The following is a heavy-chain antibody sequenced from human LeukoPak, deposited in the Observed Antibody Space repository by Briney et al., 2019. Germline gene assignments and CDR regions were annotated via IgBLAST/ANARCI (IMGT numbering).Heavy chain of an antibody. D-gene: IGHD3-22*01. CDR1: DGSISSYY. CDR3: ARDRYDSVYNWIDP. J-gene: IGHJ5*02. V-gene: IGHV4-4*07. CDR2: IYSSGST. Sequence: PSETLSLTCTVSDGSISSYYWSWIRQPAGKGLEWIGRIYSSGSTNYNPSLKSRVTMSVDTSKNQFSLKLSSVTAADTAVYYCARDRYDSVYNWIDPWGQGTLVTVSS.